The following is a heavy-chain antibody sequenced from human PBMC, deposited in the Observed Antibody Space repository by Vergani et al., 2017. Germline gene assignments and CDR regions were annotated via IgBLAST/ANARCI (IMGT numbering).Heavy chain of an antibody. V-gene: IGHV4-31*03. D-gene: IGHD3-22*01. J-gene: IGHJ4*02. Sequence: QAQLQESGPGLVKPSQTLSLTCSVSGDSISSGVYYWNWIRQHPGKGLEWIGYIYSTGSTNHNPSLRRRINMSVDTSKNQFSLKLNSVTAADTAMYYCARMGGYDEGDAFRIGYFDSWGPGILVTVSS. CDR2: IYSTGST. CDR1: GDSISSGVYY. CDR3: ARMGGYDEGDAFRIGYFDS.